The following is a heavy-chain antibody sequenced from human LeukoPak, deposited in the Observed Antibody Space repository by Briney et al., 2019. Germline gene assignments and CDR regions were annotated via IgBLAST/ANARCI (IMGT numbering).Heavy chain of an antibody. V-gene: IGHV4-39*07. CDR2: IYYSGST. CDR3: AGGGKYYWAPDF. J-gene: IGHJ4*02. CDR1: GDSISTSSYY. Sequence: SETLSLTCSVSGDSISTSSYYWGWIRQPPGKGLEWIGTIYYSGSTYYNPSLTSRVTISVDTSKNQFSLKLSSVTALDTAIYYCAGGGKYYWAPDFWGQGTLVTVSS. D-gene: IGHD3-10*01.